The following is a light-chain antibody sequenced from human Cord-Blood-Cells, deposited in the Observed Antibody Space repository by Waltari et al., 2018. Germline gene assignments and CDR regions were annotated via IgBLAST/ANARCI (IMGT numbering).Light chain of an antibody. CDR1: QRVSRSY. CDR2: GAS. CDR3: QQYGSSPYT. Sequence: EIVLTQSPGTLSLSPGERATLSCRASQRVSRSYLSWYQQKPGQDPRLLIYGASSRATGIPDRFSGSGSGTDFTLTISRLEPEDFAVYYCQQYGSSPYTFGQGTKLEIK. V-gene: IGKV3-20*01. J-gene: IGKJ2*01.